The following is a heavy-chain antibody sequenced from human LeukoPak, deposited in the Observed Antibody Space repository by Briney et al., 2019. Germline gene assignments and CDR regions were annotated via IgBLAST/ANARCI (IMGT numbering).Heavy chain of an antibody. CDR1: RFNFSNYG. CDR3: AKNKEPAANWFDP. CDR2: IWYDGSNK. Sequence: PGGSLRLSCAASRFNFSNYGMHWVRQAPGKGLEWVTIIWYDGSNKFYADSVKGRFTISRDNSKNTLYLQMNSLRAEDTAVYYCAKNKEPAANWFDPWGQGTLVTVSS. V-gene: IGHV3-33*06. J-gene: IGHJ5*02. D-gene: IGHD2-2*01.